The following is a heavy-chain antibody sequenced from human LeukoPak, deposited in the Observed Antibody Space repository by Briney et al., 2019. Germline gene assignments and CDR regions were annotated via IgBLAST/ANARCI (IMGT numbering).Heavy chain of an antibody. D-gene: IGHD3-10*01. CDR2: IGSSGSGT. Sequence: QSGGSLRLSCVASGFAFSNYAMSWVRQAPGKGLEWVSGIGSSGSGTYYTDSVKGRFTVSRDNSKNTLYLQMSSLRAEDTAVYYCAKAKAGVVPFFDYWGQGTLVTVSS. V-gene: IGHV3-23*01. CDR1: GFAFSNYA. J-gene: IGHJ4*02. CDR3: AKAKAGVVPFFDY.